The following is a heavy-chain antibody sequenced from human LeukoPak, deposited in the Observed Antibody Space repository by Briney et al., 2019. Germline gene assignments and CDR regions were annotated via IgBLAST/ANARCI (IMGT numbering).Heavy chain of an antibody. J-gene: IGHJ4*02. Sequence: TSETLSLTCTVSGGSISSSSYYWGWIRQPPGKGLEWIGSIYYSGSTYYNPSLKSRVTIPVDTSKNQFSLKLSSVTAADTAVYYCARGSGSYYVVIDYWGQGTLVTVSS. CDR2: IYYSGST. V-gene: IGHV4-39*01. CDR3: ARGSGSYYVVIDY. CDR1: GGSISSSSYY. D-gene: IGHD1-26*01.